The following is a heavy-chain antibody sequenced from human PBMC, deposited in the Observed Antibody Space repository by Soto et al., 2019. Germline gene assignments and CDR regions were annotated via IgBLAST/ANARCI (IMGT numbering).Heavy chain of an antibody. CDR1: GFTFSSYG. Sequence: GGFLRLSCAASGFTFSSYGMHWVRQAPGKGLEWVAVIWYDGSNKYYADSVKGRFTISRDNSKNTLYLQMNSLRAEDTAVYYCARDFRDYGDYLDYWGQGTLVTVSS. J-gene: IGHJ4*02. CDR3: ARDFRDYGDYLDY. CDR2: IWYDGSNK. V-gene: IGHV3-33*01. D-gene: IGHD4-17*01.